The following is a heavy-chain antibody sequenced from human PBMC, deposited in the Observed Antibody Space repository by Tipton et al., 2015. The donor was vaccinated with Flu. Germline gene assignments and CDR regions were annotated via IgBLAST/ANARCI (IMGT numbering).Heavy chain of an antibody. CDR2: IYTSGST. V-gene: IGHV4-4*07. Sequence: TLSLTCTVSGGSISGYYWSWIRQPAGKGLEWIGRIYTSGSTNYNPSLKSRVTMSVDTSKNQFSLKLRSVTAADTAVYYCARCRSGYCDWFDPWGQGTLVTVSS. D-gene: IGHD3-22*01. CDR1: GGSISGYY. CDR3: ARCRSGYCDWFDP. J-gene: IGHJ5*02.